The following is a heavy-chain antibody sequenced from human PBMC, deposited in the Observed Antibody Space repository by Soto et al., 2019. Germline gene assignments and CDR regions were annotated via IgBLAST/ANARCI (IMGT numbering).Heavy chain of an antibody. CDR2: IYYSGST. Sequence: PSEPLALRCAVSGGSVGSGGYYWSWVRQHRWKGRELIGYIYYSGSTYYNPSLKSRVTISVDTSKNQFSLKLSSVTAAGTAVYYCARVVSPYYYDSSGYLYYFDYWGQGTLVTVSS. J-gene: IGHJ4*02. CDR1: GGSVGSGGYY. V-gene: IGHV4-31*11. CDR3: ARVVSPYYYDSSGYLYYFDY. D-gene: IGHD3-22*01.